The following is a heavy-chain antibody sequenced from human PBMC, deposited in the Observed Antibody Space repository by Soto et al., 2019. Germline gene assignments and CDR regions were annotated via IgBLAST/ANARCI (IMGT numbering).Heavy chain of an antibody. Sequence: PSETLSLTCAVDGGSFSGYYWSWIRQPPGKGLEWIGEINHSGNTNYNPSLKSRVTISVDTSKSQFSLNLSFVTAADTAVYYCATMGTPATGLYFFDYWGQGSLVTVSS. V-gene: IGHV4-34*01. D-gene: IGHD2-15*01. CDR3: ATMGTPATGLYFFDY. CDR1: GGSFSGYY. J-gene: IGHJ4*02. CDR2: INHSGNT.